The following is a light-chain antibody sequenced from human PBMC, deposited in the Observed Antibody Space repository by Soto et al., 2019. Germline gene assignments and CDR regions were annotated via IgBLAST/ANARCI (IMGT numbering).Light chain of an antibody. CDR1: HSVDTS. J-gene: IGKJ4*01. CDR2: GAS. Sequence: DIVMTQSPATLSVSPGDRATLSCKTSHSVDTSLAWYQQKPGQAPRLLVHGASTRATGIPATFTGSGSGTEFTLTISSLQSEDFAIYYCQQYDSWPLTFGGGTKVEIK. V-gene: IGKV3-15*01. CDR3: QQYDSWPLT.